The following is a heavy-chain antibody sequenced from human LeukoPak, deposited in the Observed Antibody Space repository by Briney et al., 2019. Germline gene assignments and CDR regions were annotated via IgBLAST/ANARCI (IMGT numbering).Heavy chain of an antibody. CDR3: ARDPCGSINCPLRY. D-gene: IGHD1-26*01. CDR2: INHSGRT. Sequence: SETLSLTCAVFGGSLSGSYCNWIRQTPGKGLEWIGEINHSGRTNYNSSLKSRVTISADTSKNQFSLKLISVTAADTAVYYCARDPCGSINCPLRYWGQGTQVTVSS. V-gene: IGHV4-34*01. J-gene: IGHJ4*02. CDR1: GGSLSGSY.